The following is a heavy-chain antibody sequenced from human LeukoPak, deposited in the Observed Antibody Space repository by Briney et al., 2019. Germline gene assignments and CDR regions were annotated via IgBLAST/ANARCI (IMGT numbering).Heavy chain of an antibody. J-gene: IGHJ4*02. D-gene: IGHD4-17*01. CDR2: INHSGST. V-gene: IGHV4-34*01. CDR1: GGSFSGYY. CDR3: ARRLQDYGDYYDY. Sequence: PSETLSLTCAVYGGSFSGYYWSWIRQPLGKGLEWIGEINHSGSTNYNPSLKSRVTISVDTSKNQFSLKLSSVTAADTAVYYCARRLQDYGDYYDYWGQGTLVTVSS.